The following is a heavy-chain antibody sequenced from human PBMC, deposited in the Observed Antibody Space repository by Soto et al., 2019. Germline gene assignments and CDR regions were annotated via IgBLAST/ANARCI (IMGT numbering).Heavy chain of an antibody. D-gene: IGHD4-17*01. CDR1: GFTLSSHA. CDR3: ARDRSIEMSITTVFDY. V-gene: IGHV3-30-3*01. J-gene: IGHJ4*02. CDR2: ISYDGSNK. Sequence: QVQLVESGGGVVQPGRSLRLSCAASGFTLSSHAMHWVRQAPGKGLEWVALISYDGSNKRYAESVKGRFTVSRDNLRNRLYVQMNSLGTEDTAVYFCARDRSIEMSITTVFDYWGLGTLVTVSS.